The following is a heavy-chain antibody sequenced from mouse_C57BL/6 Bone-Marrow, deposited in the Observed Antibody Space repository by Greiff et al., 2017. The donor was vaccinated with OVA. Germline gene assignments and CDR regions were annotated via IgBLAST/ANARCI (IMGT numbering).Heavy chain of an antibody. J-gene: IGHJ4*01. CDR3: AREGRSSMDS. D-gene: IGHD1-1*01. Sequence: QVHVKQPGAELVMPGASVKLSCKASGYTFTSYWMHWVKQRPGQGLEWIGEIDPSDGNTNYNQKFKGKATLTVDKSSNTAYMQLSSLTAEYAADYYGAREGRSSMDSWGKGTSVTASS. CDR1: GYTFTSYW. V-gene: IGHV1-69*01. CDR2: IDPSDGNT.